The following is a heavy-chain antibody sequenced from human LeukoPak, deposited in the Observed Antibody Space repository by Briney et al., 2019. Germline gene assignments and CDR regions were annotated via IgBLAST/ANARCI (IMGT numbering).Heavy chain of an antibody. D-gene: IGHD5-12*01. V-gene: IGHV4-34*01. CDR2: INHSGST. Sequence: SETLSLTCAVYGGSFSGYYWSWIRQPPGKGLEWIGEINHSGSTNYNPSLKSRVTISVDTSKNQFSLKLSSVTAADTAVYYCARDLSVSGCDEHLDYWGQGTLVTVSS. CDR1: GGSFSGYY. CDR3: ARDLSVSGCDEHLDY. J-gene: IGHJ4*02.